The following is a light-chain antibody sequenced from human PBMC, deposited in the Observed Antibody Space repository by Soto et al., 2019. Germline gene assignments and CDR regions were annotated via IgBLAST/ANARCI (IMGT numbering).Light chain of an antibody. CDR2: EVT. Sequence: QSALTQPASVSGAPGQSITSSCTGTTTDVGGYNYVSWYQQHPGKAPKLMIYEVTYRPSGVSNRFSGSKSGSTASLTISRIQAEDEADYFCRSYTKTPYVFVTGTKLPAL. CDR1: TTDVGGYNY. CDR3: RSYTKTPYV. V-gene: IGLV2-14*01. J-gene: IGLJ1*01.